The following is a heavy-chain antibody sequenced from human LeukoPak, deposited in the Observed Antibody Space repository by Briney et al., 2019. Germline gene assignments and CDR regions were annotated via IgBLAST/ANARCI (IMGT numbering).Heavy chain of an antibody. CDR3: AKRSGDYSNPAEYFQH. D-gene: IGHD4-11*01. V-gene: IGHV3-23*01. J-gene: IGHJ1*01. Sequence: PGGSLRLPCAASGFTFSSYAMSWVRQAPGKGLEWVSTISGSGGSTYYADSVKGRFTISRDNSKNTLYLQMNSLRAEDTAVYYCAKRSGDYSNPAEYFQHWGQGTLVTVSS. CDR2: ISGSGGST. CDR1: GFTFSSYA.